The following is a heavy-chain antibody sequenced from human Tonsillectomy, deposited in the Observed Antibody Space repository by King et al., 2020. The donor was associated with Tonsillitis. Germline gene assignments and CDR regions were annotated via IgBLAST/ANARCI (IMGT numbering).Heavy chain of an antibody. J-gene: IGHJ3*02. V-gene: IGHV4-59*01. Sequence: VQLQESGPGLVKPSETLSLTCAVSGGSFTNYFWTWIRQPPGKGLEWIGYIDYSGSTNYNPSLRGRVTISVDTSKNHFSLKLSSVTAAYTAVYYCARAAYFDNTGYYYFAFDIWGQGTMVTVSS. CDR2: IDYSGST. CDR1: GGSFTNYF. CDR3: ARAAYFDNTGYYYFAFDI. D-gene: IGHD3-22*01.